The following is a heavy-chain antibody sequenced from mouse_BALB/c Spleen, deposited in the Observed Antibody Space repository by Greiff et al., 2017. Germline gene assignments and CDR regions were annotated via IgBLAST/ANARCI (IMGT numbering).Heavy chain of an antibody. Sequence: EVMLVESGGGLVKPGGSLKLSCAASGFTFSDYYMYWVRQTPEKRLEWVATISDGGSYTYYPDSVKGRFTISRDNAKNNLYLQMSSLKSEDTAMYYCARDRQLGLPFAYWGQGTLVTVSA. CDR3: ARDRQLGLPFAY. J-gene: IGHJ3*01. CDR2: ISDGGSYT. CDR1: GFTFSDYY. D-gene: IGHD3-2*01. V-gene: IGHV5-4*02.